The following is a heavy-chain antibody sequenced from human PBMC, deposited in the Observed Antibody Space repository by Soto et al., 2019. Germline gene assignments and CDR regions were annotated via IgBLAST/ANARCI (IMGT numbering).Heavy chain of an antibody. Sequence: QVQLQESGPGLVKPSQTLSLTCTVSGGSISSGGYYWSWIRQHPGKGLEWIGYIYYSGSTYYNPSLKSRVTISVDPSKNPFSLKLSSVTAADTAVYYCARGPHSGSSGYYSRRWFDPWGQGTLVTVSS. V-gene: IGHV4-31*03. CDR1: GGSISSGGYY. J-gene: IGHJ5*02. CDR3: ARGPHSGSSGYYSRRWFDP. CDR2: IYYSGST. D-gene: IGHD3-22*01.